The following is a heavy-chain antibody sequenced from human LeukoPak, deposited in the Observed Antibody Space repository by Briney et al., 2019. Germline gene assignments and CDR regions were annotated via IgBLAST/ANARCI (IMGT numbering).Heavy chain of an antibody. CDR1: GFTFSSYA. V-gene: IGHV3-23*01. CDR3: AKDIEGGGSSGYYHYGMDV. CDR2: ISGSGGST. Sequence: GGSLRLSCAASGFTFSSYAMSWVRQAPGKGLEWVPAISGSGGSTYYADSVKGRFTISRDNSKYTLYLQMNSLRAEDTAVYYCAKDIEGGGSSGYYHYGMDVWGQGTTVTVSS. D-gene: IGHD3-22*01. J-gene: IGHJ6*02.